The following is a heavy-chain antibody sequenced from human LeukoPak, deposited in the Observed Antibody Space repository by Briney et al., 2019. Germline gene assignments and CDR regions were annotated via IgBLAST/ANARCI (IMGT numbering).Heavy chain of an antibody. J-gene: IGHJ5*02. D-gene: IGHD2-2*02. Sequence: GGSLTLTCAASGFTFSSYSMNWVRQPPGKGLEWVSSISSSSSYIHYADSVKGRFIIYRDHAKNSLSLQMNSLTAEHTAVYYCARDPIAAAIQGAPNWFDPWGQGTLVTVSS. CDR1: GFTFSSYS. CDR3: ARDPIAAAIQGAPNWFDP. V-gene: IGHV3-21*01. CDR2: ISSSSSYI.